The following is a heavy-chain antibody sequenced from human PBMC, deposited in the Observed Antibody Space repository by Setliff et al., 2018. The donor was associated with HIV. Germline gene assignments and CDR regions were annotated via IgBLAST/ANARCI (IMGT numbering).Heavy chain of an antibody. V-gene: IGHV5-51*01. CDR3: ATSPLGYCSGGSCYQYFDY. CDR1: GYSFPNSW. Sequence: PGESLKISCKASGYSFPNSWIGWVRQMPGKGLEWMGIIYPADSDTKYNPSFQGQVIISADKSISTAYLQWSSLKASDTAMYYCATSPLGYCSGGSCYQYFDYWGPGTLVTVTS. CDR2: IYPADSDT. D-gene: IGHD2-15*01. J-gene: IGHJ4*02.